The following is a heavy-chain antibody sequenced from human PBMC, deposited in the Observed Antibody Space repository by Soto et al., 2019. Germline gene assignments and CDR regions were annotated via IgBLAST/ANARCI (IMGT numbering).Heavy chain of an antibody. CDR1: GDSVSSNSAA. CDR2: TYYRSKWYN. Sequence: SQTLSLTCAISGDSVSSNSAAWNWIRQSPSRGLEWLGRTYYRSKWYNDYAVSVKSRITINPDTSKNQFSLQLNSVSPEDTAVYYCARVLRSGGPGGFDYWGQGTLVTVSS. J-gene: IGHJ4*02. CDR3: ARVLRSGGPGGFDY. D-gene: IGHD6-19*01. V-gene: IGHV6-1*01.